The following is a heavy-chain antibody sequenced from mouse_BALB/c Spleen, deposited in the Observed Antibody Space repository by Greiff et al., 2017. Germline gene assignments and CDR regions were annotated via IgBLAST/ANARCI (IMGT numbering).Heavy chain of an antibody. Sequence: EVHLVESGPGLVKPSQSLSLTCSVTGYSITSGYYWNWIRQFPGNKLEWMGYISYDGSNNYNPSLKNRISITRDTSKNQFFLKLNSVTTEDTATYYCARASTVVEDYYAMDYWGQGTSVTVSS. CDR1: GYSITSGYY. CDR2: ISYDGSN. CDR3: ARASTVVEDYYAMDY. V-gene: IGHV3-6*02. J-gene: IGHJ4*01. D-gene: IGHD1-1*01.